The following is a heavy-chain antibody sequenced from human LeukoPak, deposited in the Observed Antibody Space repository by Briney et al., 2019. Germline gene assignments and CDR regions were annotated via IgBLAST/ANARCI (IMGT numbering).Heavy chain of an antibody. V-gene: IGHV3-30-3*01. D-gene: IGHD6-19*01. J-gene: IGHJ4*02. CDR3: AKDVRTIIAVAGTFDD. Sequence: GGSLRLSCAASGFTFSSYAMHWVRQAPGKGLEWVAVISYDGSNTYYADSVKGRFTISRDKSKNTLYLQMSSLRAEDTAVYYCAKDVRTIIAVAGTFDDWGQGTLVTVSS. CDR2: ISYDGSNT. CDR1: GFTFSSYA.